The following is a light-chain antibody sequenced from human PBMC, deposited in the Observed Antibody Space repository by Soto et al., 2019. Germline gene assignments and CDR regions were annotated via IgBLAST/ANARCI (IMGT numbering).Light chain of an antibody. CDR1: QSVTNY. CDR3: QQRLNWPPG. J-gene: IGKJ1*01. CDR2: DAS. Sequence: PGARATRSCRASQSVTNYIAWYQQRPGQAPRLLIYDASNRATGVPARFSGSGSGTDFTLTISDLEPADFGLYYCQQRLNWPPGFGQGTKVDIK. V-gene: IGKV3-11*01.